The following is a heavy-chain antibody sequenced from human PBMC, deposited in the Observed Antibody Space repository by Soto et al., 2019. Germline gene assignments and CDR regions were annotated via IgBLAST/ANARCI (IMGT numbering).Heavy chain of an antibody. CDR1: GGSISSGGYS. J-gene: IGHJ4*02. CDR3: ARGEGELLQFDY. CDR2: IYHSGST. V-gene: IGHV4-30-2*01. Sequence: PSETLSLTCAVSGGSISSGGYSWSWIRQPPGKGLEWIGYIYHSGSTHYNPSLKSRVTISVDRSKNQFSLKVSSVTAADTAVYYCARGEGELLQFDYWGQGTLVTVSS. D-gene: IGHD3-10*01.